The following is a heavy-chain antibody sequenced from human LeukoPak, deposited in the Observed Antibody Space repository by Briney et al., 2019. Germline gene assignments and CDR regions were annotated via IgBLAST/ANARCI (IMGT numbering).Heavy chain of an antibody. J-gene: IGHJ4*02. CDR3: ASSSGGSGSYRVY. CDR2: ISSSSSYI. CDR1: GFTFSSYS. D-gene: IGHD3-10*01. V-gene: IGHV3-21*01. Sequence: GGSLRLSCAASGFTFSSYSMNWVRQAPGKGLEWVSSISSSSSYIYYADSVKGRFTISRDNAKNSLYLQMNSPRAEDTAVYYCASSSGGSGSYRVYWGQGTLVTVSS.